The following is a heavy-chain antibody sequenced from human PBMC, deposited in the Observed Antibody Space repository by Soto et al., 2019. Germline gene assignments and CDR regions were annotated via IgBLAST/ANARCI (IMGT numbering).Heavy chain of an antibody. CDR3: ATAAWKIYTIALH. Sequence: RQLPEKKLEWMGIIYPGDSDTRYSPSFQGQVTISADKSIRTVYLQWSSLKASDTAMYYCATAAWKIYTIALHW. V-gene: IGHV5-51*01. CDR2: IYPGDSDT. D-gene: IGHD1-1*01. J-gene: IGHJ1*01.